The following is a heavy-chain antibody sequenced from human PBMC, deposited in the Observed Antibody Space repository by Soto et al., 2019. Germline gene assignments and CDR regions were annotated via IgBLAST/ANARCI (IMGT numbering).Heavy chain of an antibody. V-gene: IGHV1-18*01. CDR1: GYTFTNYG. Sequence: QVQLVQSGAEVKKPGASVKVSCKASGYTFTNYGFSWVRQAPGQGLEWLGWVSAYNGDTHYGQKLQGRVTMTTDTSTSTAYMELRSLRSDDTALYYCARDGSNSMAYWGQGTLVTVSS. D-gene: IGHD2-21*01. CDR3: ARDGSNSMAY. J-gene: IGHJ4*02. CDR2: VSAYNGDT.